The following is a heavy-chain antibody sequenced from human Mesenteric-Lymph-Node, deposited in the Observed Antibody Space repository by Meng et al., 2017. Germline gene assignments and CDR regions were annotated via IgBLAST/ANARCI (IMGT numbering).Heavy chain of an antibody. D-gene: IGHD1-1*01. Sequence: GESLKISCAVSGFTFSSYSMNWVRQAPGKGLEWVSSISSSSSYIYYADSVKGRFTISRDNAKNSLYLQMNSLRAEDTAVYYCAREAPDNWSPGTQQNFDYWGQGTLGTVSS. CDR2: ISSSSSYI. CDR3: AREAPDNWSPGTQQNFDY. J-gene: IGHJ4*02. V-gene: IGHV3-21*01. CDR1: GFTFSSYS.